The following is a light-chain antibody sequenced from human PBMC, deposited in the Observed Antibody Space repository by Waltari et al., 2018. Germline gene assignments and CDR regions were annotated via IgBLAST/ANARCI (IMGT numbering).Light chain of an antibody. V-gene: IGLV2-8*01. J-gene: IGLJ3*02. CDR3: TSYAGSDKLL. Sequence: QSALTQPPSASGSPGQSVTISCTRSSSHGGTYNFASWYQQHPGKAPKLMIYEVTKRPSGGPDRFSGSKSGNTASLSVSGLQAEDEADYYCTSYAGSDKLLFGGGTKLTVL. CDR1: SSHGGTYNF. CDR2: EVT.